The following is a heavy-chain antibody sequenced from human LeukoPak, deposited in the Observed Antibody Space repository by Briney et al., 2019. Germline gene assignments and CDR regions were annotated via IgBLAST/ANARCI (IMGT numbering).Heavy chain of an antibody. CDR3: ARDSGTTGEVKFDP. CDR2: ITNSGTT. CDR1: GESISSHY. V-gene: IGHV4-59*11. Sequence: PSETLSLTCNVSGESISSHYWSWSRQSPGKGLEWIGYITNSGTTKFNPSLKSRATISRDKSKKQISLRLSSVTAADTAVYYCARDSGTTGEVKFDPWGQGILVTVSS. J-gene: IGHJ5*02. D-gene: IGHD3-10*01.